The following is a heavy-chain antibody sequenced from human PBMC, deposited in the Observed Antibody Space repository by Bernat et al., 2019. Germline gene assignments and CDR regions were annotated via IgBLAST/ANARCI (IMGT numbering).Heavy chain of an antibody. CDR3: TTGYGSVWYA. CDR2: IKRKIDGETI. CDR1: GFQISDAW. Sequence: QMEESGGGLVKPGGSLRLSCVASGFQISDAWVSWVRQAPGKGLDWIAHIKRKIDGETIDYAAPVKGRCSITRDDSKNTAFLQMNSLKTEDPAVDVCTTGYGSVWYAWGQGTPVTVSA. J-gene: IGHJ4*02. V-gene: IGHV3-15*01. D-gene: IGHD6-13*01.